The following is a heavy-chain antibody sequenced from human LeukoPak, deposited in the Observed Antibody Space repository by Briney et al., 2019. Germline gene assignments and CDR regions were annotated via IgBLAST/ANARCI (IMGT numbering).Heavy chain of an antibody. V-gene: IGHV4-39*01. CDR1: GDSISSTSYY. CDR2: IFYSGSA. CDR3: ARHRAGYHIDS. J-gene: IGHJ4*02. Sequence: SETLSLTCIVSGDSISSTSYYWAWIRQPPGKGLEWIGMIFYSGSAYYTPSLRGRVTLSVDTSRNQFSLNLISVTAADTAVYYCARHRAGYHIDSWGQGTLVTVSS. D-gene: IGHD3-9*01.